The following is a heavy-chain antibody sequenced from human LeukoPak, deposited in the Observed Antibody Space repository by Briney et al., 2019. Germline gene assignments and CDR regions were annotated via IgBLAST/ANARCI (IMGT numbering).Heavy chain of an antibody. J-gene: IGHJ5*02. V-gene: IGHV4-39*07. CDR2: IYYSGST. Sequence: SETLSLTCTVSGGSISSSSYYWGWIRQPPGKGLEWVGSIYYSGSTYYNPSLKSRVTISVDTSKNQFSLKLSSVTAADTAVYYCARQGSRIAAAGRNWFDPWGQGTLVTVSS. CDR3: ARQGSRIAAAGRNWFDP. D-gene: IGHD6-13*01. CDR1: GGSISSSSYY.